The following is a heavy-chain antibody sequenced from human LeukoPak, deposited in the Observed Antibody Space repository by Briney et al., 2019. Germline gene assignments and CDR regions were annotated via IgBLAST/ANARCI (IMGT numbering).Heavy chain of an antibody. CDR3: VRPFDGSYYFDL. D-gene: IGHD3-10*01. Sequence: PGRSLRLSCAASGFTFSYYGMHWVRQPPGKGLEWVAVIWYDEVNKYYADSVKGRFTISRDNSKDTLYLQTNSLRAEDTAVYYCVRPFDGSYYFDLWGQGTLVTVSS. V-gene: IGHV3-33*01. J-gene: IGHJ4*02. CDR2: IWYDEVNK. CDR1: GFTFSYYG.